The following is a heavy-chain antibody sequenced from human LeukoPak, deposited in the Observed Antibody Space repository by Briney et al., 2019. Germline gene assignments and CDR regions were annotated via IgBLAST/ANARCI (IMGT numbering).Heavy chain of an antibody. CDR3: ARDKDYGFDY. V-gene: IGHV3-48*02. D-gene: IGHD4-17*01. CDR2: IGPTNNI. J-gene: IGHJ4*02. CDR1: GFTFSSYS. Sequence: GGSLRLSCVASGFTFSSYSMSWVRQAPGKGLEWISYIGPTNNIYYADSAKGRFAISRDNDKNSLYLQMSCLRDEDTALYYCARDKDYGFDYWGQGTLVTVSS.